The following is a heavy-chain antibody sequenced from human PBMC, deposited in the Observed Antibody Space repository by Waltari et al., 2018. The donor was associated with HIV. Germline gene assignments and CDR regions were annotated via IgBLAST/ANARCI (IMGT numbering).Heavy chain of an antibody. CDR3: ARDAALFD. Sequence: EVQLVESGGGLVQPGGSLRLSCAAAGFTFSSSWMPWVRQAPGKGLVVVSRINGDGRSTDYADAVKGRFTISRDNAKNTLYLQGNTLRAEDTAVYFCARDAALFDWGQGTLVTVSS. V-gene: IGHV3-74*01. CDR2: INGDGRST. CDR1: GFTFSSSW. J-gene: IGHJ4*02. D-gene: IGHD3-10*02.